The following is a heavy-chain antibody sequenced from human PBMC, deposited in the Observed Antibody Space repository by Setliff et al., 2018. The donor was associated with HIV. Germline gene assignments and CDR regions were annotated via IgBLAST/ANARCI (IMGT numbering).Heavy chain of an antibody. CDR1: GGTFSSYA. J-gene: IGHJ5*02. CDR3: ARSGGGYYTKNINWFDP. V-gene: IGHV1-69*06. D-gene: IGHD3-3*01. CDR2: IIPIFGSA. Sequence: VASVKVSCKASGGTFSSYAITWVRQAPGQGLEWMGRIIPIFGSANYAQKLQGRVTITADKSTSTAYMELSSLRSEDTAVYYCARSGGGYYTKNINWFDPWGQGTLVTVSS.